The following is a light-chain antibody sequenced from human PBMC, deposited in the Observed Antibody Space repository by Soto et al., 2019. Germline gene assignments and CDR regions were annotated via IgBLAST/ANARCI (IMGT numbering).Light chain of an antibody. Sequence: QSVLTQPASVSGSPRQSITISCTGTSSDVGSYNLVSWYQQHPGKAPELMIYEGSKRPSGVSNRFSGSKSGNTASLTISGLQAEDEADYYCCSYAGSSTFVVFGGGTKVTVL. CDR1: SSDVGSYNL. J-gene: IGLJ2*01. V-gene: IGLV2-23*03. CDR2: EGS. CDR3: CSYAGSSTFVV.